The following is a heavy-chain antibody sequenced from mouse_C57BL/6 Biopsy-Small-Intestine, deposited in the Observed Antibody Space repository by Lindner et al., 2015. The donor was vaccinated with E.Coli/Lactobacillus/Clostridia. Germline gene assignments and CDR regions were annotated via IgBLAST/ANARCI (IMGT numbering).Heavy chain of an antibody. J-gene: IGHJ3*01. CDR1: GFSFNTYA. CDR3: VRTGTWFAY. CDR2: IRSKSNNYAT. D-gene: IGHD4-1*01. Sequence: VQLQESGGGLVQPKGSLKLSCAASGFSFNTYAMNWVRQAPGKGLEWVARIRSKSNNYATYYADSVKDRFTISRDDSESMLYPQMNNLKTEDTAMYYCVRTGTWFAYWGQGTLVTVSA. V-gene: IGHV10-1*01.